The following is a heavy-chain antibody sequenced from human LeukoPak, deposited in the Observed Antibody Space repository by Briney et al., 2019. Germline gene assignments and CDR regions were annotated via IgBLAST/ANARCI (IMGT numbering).Heavy chain of an antibody. CDR2: ISYSGST. CDR3: ARGGQLNWFDP. Sequence: SETLSLTCTVSGDSISSSYWSWIRRPPGKGLEWIGYISYSGSTSSNPPLRSRVTISADTSKNQFSLRLTSVTAADTAMYYCARGGQLNWFDPWGQGTLVTVSS. CDR1: GDSISSSY. V-gene: IGHV4-59*13. J-gene: IGHJ5*02. D-gene: IGHD5-18*01.